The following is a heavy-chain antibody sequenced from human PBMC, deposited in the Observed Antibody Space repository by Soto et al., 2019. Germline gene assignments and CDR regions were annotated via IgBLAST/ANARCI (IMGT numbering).Heavy chain of an antibody. CDR2: IDPKSGRT. CDR3: ARGLAGGIDI. D-gene: IGHD2-15*01. J-gene: IGHJ4*02. Sequence: VKVACKPSGYTIIEHFLHWVLQEHGQGVECMGWIDPKSGRTIYAQKVQGRVALTRDTSINTAYMELTWLTSDDTAVSYCARGLAGGIDIWGQGTLVTVSS. V-gene: IGHV1-2*02. CDR1: GYTIIEHF.